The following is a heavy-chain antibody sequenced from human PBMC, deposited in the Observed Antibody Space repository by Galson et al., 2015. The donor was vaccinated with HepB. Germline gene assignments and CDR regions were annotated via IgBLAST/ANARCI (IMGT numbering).Heavy chain of an antibody. D-gene: IGHD4-17*01. CDR3: AKDQAAHGDYVLYYYYYYGMDV. Sequence: SLRLSCAASGFTFSSYGMHWVRQAPGKGLEWVAVISYDGSNKYYADSVKGRFTISRDNSKNTLYLQMNSLRAEDTAVYYCAKDQAAHGDYVLYYYYYYGMDVWGQGTTFTVSS. CDR2: ISYDGSNK. CDR1: GFTFSSYG. V-gene: IGHV3-30*18. J-gene: IGHJ6*02.